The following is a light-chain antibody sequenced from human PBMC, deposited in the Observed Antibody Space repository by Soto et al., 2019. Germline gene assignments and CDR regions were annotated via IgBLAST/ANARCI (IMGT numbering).Light chain of an antibody. CDR3: QQYNNWPHT. J-gene: IGKJ2*01. CDR2: GAS. Sequence: EIVMTQSPATLSVSPGERATLSCRASQSVSNNLAWYQQKPGQAPRLLIYGASTRTTGIPARFSGSGSGTRFTLTISRLQSEDFAVYYCQQYNNWPHTFGQGTKLEIK. V-gene: IGKV3-15*01. CDR1: QSVSNN.